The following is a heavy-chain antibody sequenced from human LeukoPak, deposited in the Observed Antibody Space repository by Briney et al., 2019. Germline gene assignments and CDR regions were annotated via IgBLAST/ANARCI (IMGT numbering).Heavy chain of an antibody. D-gene: IGHD2-8*01. CDR2: FSHSGSP. CDR3: ARACTDGVCYTNYFYAMDV. Sequence: SETLSLTCSVSGGSISIYYWSWIRQSPGKGLEWLGYFSHSGSPEYNPSLKSRVTISVDTSRNQFSLKLKSVTAEDTAVYYCARACTDGVCYTNYFYAMDVWGQGTTVTV. J-gene: IGHJ6*02. V-gene: IGHV4-59*08. CDR1: GGSISIYY.